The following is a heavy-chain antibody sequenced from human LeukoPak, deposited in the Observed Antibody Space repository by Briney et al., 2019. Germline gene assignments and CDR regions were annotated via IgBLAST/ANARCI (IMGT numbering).Heavy chain of an antibody. CDR3: ARAQYSSGWYWGGY. V-gene: IGHV1-18*04. Sequence: ASVKVSCKASGYTFTGYYMHWVRQAPGQGLEWMGWISAYNGNTNYAQKLQGRVTMTTDTSTSTAYMELRSLRSDDTAVYYCARAQYSSGWYWGGYWGQGTLVTVSS. CDR1: GYTFTGYY. D-gene: IGHD6-19*01. CDR2: ISAYNGNT. J-gene: IGHJ4*02.